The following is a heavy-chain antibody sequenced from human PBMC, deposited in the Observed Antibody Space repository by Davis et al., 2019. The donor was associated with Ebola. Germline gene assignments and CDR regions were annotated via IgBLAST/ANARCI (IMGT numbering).Heavy chain of an antibody. J-gene: IGHJ4*02. D-gene: IGHD3-3*01. CDR2: ISAYNGNT. V-gene: IGHV1-18*01. CDR3: ARDRRVLEWLLAY. CDR1: GYIFTSYD. Sequence: AASVKVSCKASGYIFTSYDISWVRQAPGQGLEWMGWISAYNGNTNYAQKPQGRVTMTRDTSTSTVYMELSSLRSEDTAVYYCARDRRVLEWLLAYWGQGTLVTVSS.